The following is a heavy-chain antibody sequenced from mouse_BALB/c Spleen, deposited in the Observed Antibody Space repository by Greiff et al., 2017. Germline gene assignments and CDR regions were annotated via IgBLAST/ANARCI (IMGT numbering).Heavy chain of an antibody. CDR1: GFTFSSYY. D-gene: IGHD2-1*01. J-gene: IGHJ3*01. Sequence: EVKLVESGGGLVKLGGSLKLSCAASGFTFSSYYMSWVRQTPEKRLELVAAINSNGGSTYYPDTVKGRFTISRDNAKNTLYLQMSSLKSEDTAMYYCARRGNYETWFAYWGQGTLVTVSA. V-gene: IGHV5-6-2*01. CDR2: INSNGGST. CDR3: ARRGNYETWFAY.